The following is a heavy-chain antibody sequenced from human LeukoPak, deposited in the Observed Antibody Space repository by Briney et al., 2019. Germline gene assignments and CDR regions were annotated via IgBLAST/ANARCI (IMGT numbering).Heavy chain of an antibody. CDR2: IYHSGST. Sequence: SETLSLTCTVSGYSISSGYNWGWIRQPPGQGLEWIGNIYHSGSTYYNPSLKSRVTISVDTSKNQFSLKLSSVTAADTALYYCARERIERYTYASSDFDYWGRGTLVTVSS. D-gene: IGHD5-18*01. J-gene: IGHJ4*02. CDR1: GYSISSGYN. V-gene: IGHV4-38-2*02. CDR3: ARERIERYTYASSDFDY.